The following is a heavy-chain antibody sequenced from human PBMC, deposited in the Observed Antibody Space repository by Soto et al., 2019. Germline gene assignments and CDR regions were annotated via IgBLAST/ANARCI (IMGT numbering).Heavy chain of an antibody. D-gene: IGHD1-1*01. V-gene: IGHV3-7*05. J-gene: IGHJ2*01. CDR3: AREAQGVPPKDGGGHWLAYFDL. CDR2: IQQDGGDK. CDR1: GFTFSTYW. Sequence: EVQLVESGGGLVQPGGSLRLSCAASGFTFSTYWMRWLRQAPGKGLEWVANIQQDGGDKYHVDSVKGRSTISRDNAKNTLYEQMSSLRTEDTAVYYCAREAQGVPPKDGGGHWLAYFDLWGRGTLVTVSS.